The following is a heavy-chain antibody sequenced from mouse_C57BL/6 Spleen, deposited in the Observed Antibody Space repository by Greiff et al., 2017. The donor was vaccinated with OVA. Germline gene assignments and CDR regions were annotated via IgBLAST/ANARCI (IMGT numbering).Heavy chain of an antibody. Sequence: QVHVKQSGPELVKPGASVKISCKASGYSFTSYYIHWVKQRPGQGLEWIGWIYPGSGNTKYNEKFKGKATLTADTSSSTAYMQLSSLTSEDSAVYYCARYWDYFDYWGQGTTLTVSS. CDR2: IYPGSGNT. V-gene: IGHV1-66*01. CDR3: ARYWDYFDY. CDR1: GYSFTSYY. D-gene: IGHD4-1*01. J-gene: IGHJ2*01.